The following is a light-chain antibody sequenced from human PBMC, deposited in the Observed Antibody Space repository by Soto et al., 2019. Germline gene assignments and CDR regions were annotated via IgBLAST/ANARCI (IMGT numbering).Light chain of an antibody. J-gene: IGKJ1*01. V-gene: IGKV3-11*01. CDR2: DAS. CDR1: QSVSSY. Sequence: EIVLTQSPGTLSLSPGERATLSCRASQSVSSYLAWYQQKPGQAPRLLIYDASTRATGISARFSGSGSGKDFTLTISSLEPEDFAMYYCQQRSNWPVTFGQGTKVEVK. CDR3: QQRSNWPVT.